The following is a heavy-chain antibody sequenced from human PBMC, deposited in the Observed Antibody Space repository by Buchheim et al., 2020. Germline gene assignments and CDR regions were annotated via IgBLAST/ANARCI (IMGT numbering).Heavy chain of an antibody. J-gene: IGHJ2*01. Sequence: VQLVESGGGVVQTGRSLRLSCAASGFTFSSYWMSWVRQAPGKGLEWVANIKQDGSEKYYVDSVKGRFTISRDNAKNSLYLQMNSLRAEDTAVYYCARPPGIIAAAGTVWYFDLWGRGTL. CDR3: ARPPGIIAAAGTVWYFDL. CDR2: IKQDGSEK. CDR1: GFTFSSYW. V-gene: IGHV3-7*01. D-gene: IGHD6-13*01.